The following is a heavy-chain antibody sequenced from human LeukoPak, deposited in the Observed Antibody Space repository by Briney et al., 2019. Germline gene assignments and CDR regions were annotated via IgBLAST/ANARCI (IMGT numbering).Heavy chain of an antibody. D-gene: IGHD4-17*01. J-gene: IGHJ4*02. Sequence: HPGGSLRLSCAASGFTFSSYAMSWVRQAPGKGLEWVSAISGSGGSTYYADSVKGRFTISRDNSKNTLYLQMNSLRAEDTAVYYCAKDIMGNGDYLFDYWGQGTLVTVSS. CDR1: GFTFSSYA. CDR2: ISGSGGST. V-gene: IGHV3-23*01. CDR3: AKDIMGNGDYLFDY.